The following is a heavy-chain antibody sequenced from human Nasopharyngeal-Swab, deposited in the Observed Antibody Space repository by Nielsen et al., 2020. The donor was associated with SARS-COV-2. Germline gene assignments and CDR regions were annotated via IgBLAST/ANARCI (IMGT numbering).Heavy chain of an antibody. J-gene: IGHJ4*02. V-gene: IGHV4-28*01. Sequence: WIRQPPEKGLEWIGEIYYSGSTTYNPSLKSRVTMSMDRPKNQFSLNLNSVTAADTAVYYCATKDYSGPYWPDFDFWGQGTPVTVSS. D-gene: IGHD2-8*02. CDR2: IYYSGST. CDR3: ATKDYSGPYWPDFDF.